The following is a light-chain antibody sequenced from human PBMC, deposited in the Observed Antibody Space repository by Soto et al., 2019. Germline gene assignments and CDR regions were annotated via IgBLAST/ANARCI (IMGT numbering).Light chain of an antibody. CDR3: SSYAGNNNGV. CDR2: EVS. V-gene: IGLV2-8*01. Sequence: QSVLTQPPSASGSLGQSVTISCTGTSSDVGGYKYVSWYQQHPGKAPKVMIYEVSNRPSGVPDRFSGSKSGNTASLTVSGLQAEDEADYYCSSYAGNNNGVFGGGTKLTVL. CDR1: SSDVGGYKY. J-gene: IGLJ3*02.